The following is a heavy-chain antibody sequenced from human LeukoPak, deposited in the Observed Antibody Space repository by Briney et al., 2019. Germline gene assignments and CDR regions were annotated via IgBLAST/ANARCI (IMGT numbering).Heavy chain of an antibody. CDR2: INQNGGEK. J-gene: IGHJ4*02. CDR3: ARYRHLGY. Sequence: GGSLRLSCTASGFTFSSYTMSWVRQAPGEGLEWVANINQNGGEKYYVDSVKGRFTISRDNGKNSLYLQMNSLRAEDTAVYYCARYRHLGYWGQGTLVTVSS. CDR1: GFTFSSYT. V-gene: IGHV3-7*01.